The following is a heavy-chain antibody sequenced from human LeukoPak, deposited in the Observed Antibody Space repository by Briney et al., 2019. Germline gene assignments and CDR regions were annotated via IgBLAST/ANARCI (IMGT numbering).Heavy chain of an antibody. CDR2: IIPIFGTA. CDR1: GGTFSSYA. V-gene: IGHV1-69*13. CDR3: ARLPEGYYDSSGYTDY. D-gene: IGHD3-22*01. J-gene: IGHJ4*02. Sequence: SVKVSCKASGGTFSSYAISWVRQAPGQGLEWMGGIIPIFGTANYAQKFQGRVTITADESTSTAYMELSSLRSEDTAVYYCARLPEGYYDSSGYTDYWGQGTLVTVSS.